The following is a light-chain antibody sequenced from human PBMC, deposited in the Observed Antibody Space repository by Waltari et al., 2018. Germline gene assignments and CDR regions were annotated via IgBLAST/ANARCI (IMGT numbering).Light chain of an antibody. CDR3: QQYYIYRT. V-gene: IGKV1-5*03. CDR1: QGISSW. Sequence: DIKMTQSPSTLSASVGDRVTITCRASQGISSWLAWYQQKAGKAPKILIYKASSLKNGVPSRFSGSGSGTEFTLTISSLQPDDFATYYCQQYYIYRTFGQGTKVEIK. J-gene: IGKJ1*01. CDR2: KAS.